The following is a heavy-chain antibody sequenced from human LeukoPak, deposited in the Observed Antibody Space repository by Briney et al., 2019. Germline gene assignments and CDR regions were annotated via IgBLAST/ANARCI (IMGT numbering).Heavy chain of an antibody. Sequence: VGALRLSCAASGFTLSSYWMSWVRQAPGEGLEWVANIKQDVSEKYYVDSVKGRFTISRDNDKNSLYLQMKSLRAEDTAVYYCARGSRVAVAGTGFDYWGQGTLVTVSS. V-gene: IGHV3-7*01. D-gene: IGHD6-19*01. CDR3: ARGSRVAVAGTGFDY. J-gene: IGHJ4*02. CDR2: IKQDVSEK. CDR1: GFTLSSYW.